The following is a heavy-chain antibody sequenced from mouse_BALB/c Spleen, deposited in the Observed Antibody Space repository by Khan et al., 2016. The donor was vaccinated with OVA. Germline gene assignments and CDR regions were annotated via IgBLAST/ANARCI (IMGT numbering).Heavy chain of an antibody. CDR2: INSDGSAI. CDR1: GFTFSGFW. J-gene: IGHJ1*01. V-gene: IGHV11-2*02. Sequence: EVQLLETGGGLVQPGGSRGLSCEGSGFTFSGFWMSWVRHTPGKTLEWIGDINSDGSAINYAPSIKDRFTIFRDNDKSTLYLQMSNVRSEDTATYFCMRYDGYYWYFDVWGAGTTVTVSS. CDR3: MRYDGYYWYFDV. D-gene: IGHD2-3*01.